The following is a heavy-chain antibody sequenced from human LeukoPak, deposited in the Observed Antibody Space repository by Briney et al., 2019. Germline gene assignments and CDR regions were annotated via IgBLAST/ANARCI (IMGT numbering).Heavy chain of an antibody. CDR1: GGTFSSYA. D-gene: IGHD2-2*02. J-gene: IGHJ6*03. V-gene: IGHV1-69*05. CDR2: IIPIFGTA. Sequence: SVKVSCKASGGTFSSYAISWVRQAPGQGLEWMGGIIPIFGTANYAQKFQGRVTITTDESTSTAYMELSSLRSEDTAVYYCARGRCNSTSCYTRPNYYYYMDVWGKGTTVTVSS. CDR3: ARGRCNSTSCYTRPNYYYYMDV.